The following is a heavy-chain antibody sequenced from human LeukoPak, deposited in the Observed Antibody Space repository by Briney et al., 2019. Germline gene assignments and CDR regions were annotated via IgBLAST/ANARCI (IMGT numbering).Heavy chain of an antibody. V-gene: IGHV3-21*05. CDR2: TRGSGSGMGSGN. D-gene: IGHD1-26*01. Sequence: GGSLRLSCAASGFAFSDFSMNWVRQAPGKGLEWVANTRGSGSGMGSGNYYAVSVKGRFTISRDDAKNSLYLQMNSLRAEDTAVYYCAKDWEGTVFDYWGQGTLVTVSS. CDR1: GFAFSDFS. CDR3: AKDWEGTVFDY. J-gene: IGHJ4*02.